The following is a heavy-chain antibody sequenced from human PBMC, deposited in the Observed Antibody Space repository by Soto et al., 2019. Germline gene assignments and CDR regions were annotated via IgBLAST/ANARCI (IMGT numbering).Heavy chain of an antibody. CDR3: ARVMMVRGVVFEY. CDR1: GFSVSSTY. Sequence: GGSLRLSCAVSGFSVSSTYMSWVRQAPGKGLEWVSVMYSGGSAYYADSVKGRFSISRENSKNTLSLQMNSLRAEDTAVYYCARVMMVRGVVFEYWGRGTLVTVSS. D-gene: IGHD3-10*01. J-gene: IGHJ4*02. CDR2: MYSGGSA. V-gene: IGHV3-53*01.